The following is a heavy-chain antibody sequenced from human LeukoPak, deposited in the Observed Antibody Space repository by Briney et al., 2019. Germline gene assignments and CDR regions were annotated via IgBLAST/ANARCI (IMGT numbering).Heavy chain of an antibody. D-gene: IGHD6-19*01. CDR2: ISDSGDYT. Sequence: GGSLRLSCAASGFTFSSYAMSWVRQAPGKGLEWVSAISDSGDYTYYADSVKGRFTISRDNSKNTLYLQMNSLRAEDTAVYYCSKETATVGGTREYWGQGTLVTVSS. J-gene: IGHJ4*02. V-gene: IGHV3-23*01. CDR3: SKETATVGGTREY. CDR1: GFTFSSYA.